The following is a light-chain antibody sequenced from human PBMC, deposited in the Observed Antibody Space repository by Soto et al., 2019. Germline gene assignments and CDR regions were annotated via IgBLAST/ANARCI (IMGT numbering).Light chain of an antibody. Sequence: DIQMTQSPSTLSASVGDRVTITCRASQSISSWLAWYQQKPGKAPKLLIYKASSLESGGPSRFSGSGSGTEFPLNISSLQPDDFASYYCQQYNSYSRNTFGQGTKLEIK. V-gene: IGKV1-5*03. CDR1: QSISSW. CDR2: KAS. J-gene: IGKJ2*01. CDR3: QQYNSYSRNT.